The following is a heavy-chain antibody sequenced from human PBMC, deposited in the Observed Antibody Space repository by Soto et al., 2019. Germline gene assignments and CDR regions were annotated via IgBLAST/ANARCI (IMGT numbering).Heavy chain of an antibody. CDR3: ARDVGYGDYDAFDL. CDR1: GFTFSSYG. Sequence: PGGSLRLSCAASGFTFSSYGMHWVRQAPGKGLEWVAVIWYDGSNKYYADSVKGRFTISRDNSKNTLYLQMNSLRAEDTAVYYCARDVGYGDYDAFDLWGQGTMVTVSS. CDR2: IWYDGSNK. D-gene: IGHD4-17*01. V-gene: IGHV3-33*01. J-gene: IGHJ3*01.